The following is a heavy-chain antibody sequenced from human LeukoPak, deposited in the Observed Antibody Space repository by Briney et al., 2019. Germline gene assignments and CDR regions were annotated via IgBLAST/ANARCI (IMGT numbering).Heavy chain of an antibody. CDR2: IYYSGST. D-gene: IGHD6-19*01. V-gene: IGHV4-39*01. CDR3: ARRPAVSYYYYMDV. J-gene: IGHJ6*03. CDR1: GGSISSSSYY. Sequence: PSETLSLTCTVSGGSISSSSYYWGWIRQPPGKGLEWIGSIYYSGSTYYNPSLKSRVTISVDTSKNQFSLKLSSVTAADTAVYYCARRPAVSYYYYMDVWGKGTTVTISS.